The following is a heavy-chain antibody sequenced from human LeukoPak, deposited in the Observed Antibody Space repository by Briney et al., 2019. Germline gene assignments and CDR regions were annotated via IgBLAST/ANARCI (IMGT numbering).Heavy chain of an antibody. J-gene: IGHJ4*02. CDR1: GYSISSGYY. D-gene: IGHD6-6*01. Sequence: SETLSLTCTVSGYSISSGYYWGWIRQPPGKGLEWIGSIYHSGSTYYNPSLKSRVTISVDTSNNQFSLKLSSVTAADTAVYYCARVRGASSSSSRGLDYWGQGTLVTVSS. CDR3: ARVRGASSSSSRGLDY. CDR2: IYHSGST. V-gene: IGHV4-38-2*02.